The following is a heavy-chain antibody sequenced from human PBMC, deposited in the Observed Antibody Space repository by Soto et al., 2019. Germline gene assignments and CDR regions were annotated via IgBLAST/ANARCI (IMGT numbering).Heavy chain of an antibody. J-gene: IGHJ6*02. CDR2: ISYDGSNK. V-gene: IGHV3-30*18. CDR1: GFTFSSYG. CDR3: AKALLIVLVPAASYYYGMDV. D-gene: IGHD2-2*01. Sequence: QVQLVESGGGVVQPGRSLRLSCAASGFTFSSYGMHWVRQAPGKGLEWVAVISYDGSNKYYADSVKGRFTISRDNSKNTLYLQMNSLRAEDTAVYYCAKALLIVLVPAASYYYGMDVWGQGTTVTVSS.